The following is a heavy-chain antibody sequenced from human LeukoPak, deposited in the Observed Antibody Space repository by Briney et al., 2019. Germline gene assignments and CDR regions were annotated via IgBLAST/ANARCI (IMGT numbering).Heavy chain of an antibody. D-gene: IGHD3-3*01. CDR3: ARETRFLEWLLYNSGAFDI. Sequence: SETLSLTCAVYGGSFSGYYWSWIRQPPGKGLEWTGEINHSGSTNYNPSLKSRVTISVDTSKNQFSLKLSSVTAADTAVYYCARETRFLEWLLYNSGAFDIWGQGTMVTVSS. V-gene: IGHV4-34*01. CDR2: INHSGST. J-gene: IGHJ3*02. CDR1: GGSFSGYY.